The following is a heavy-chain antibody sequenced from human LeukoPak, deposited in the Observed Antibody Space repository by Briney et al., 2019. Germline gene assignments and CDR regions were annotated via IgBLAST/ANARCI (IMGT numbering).Heavy chain of an antibody. V-gene: IGHV4-30-2*01. D-gene: IGHD3-22*01. Sequence: SKTLSLTCAVSGGSISSGGYSWSWIRQPPGKGLEWIGYIYHSGSTYYNPSLKSRVTISVDRSKNQFSLKLSSVTAADTAVYYCARSAPDYYDSSGYYFDYWGQGTLVTVSS. CDR1: GGSISSGGYS. CDR3: ARSAPDYYDSSGYYFDY. J-gene: IGHJ4*02. CDR2: IYHSGST.